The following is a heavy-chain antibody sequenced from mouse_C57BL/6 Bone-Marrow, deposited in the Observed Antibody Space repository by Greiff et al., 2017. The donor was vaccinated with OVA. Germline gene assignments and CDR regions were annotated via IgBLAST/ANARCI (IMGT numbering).Heavy chain of an antibody. J-gene: IGHJ3*01. D-gene: IGHD2-2*01. V-gene: IGHV3-6*01. CDR3: AREEGYPAWFAD. CDR1: GYSITSGYY. Sequence: EVKLQESGPGLVKPSQSLSLTCSVTGYSITSGYYWNWIRQFPGNKLEWMGFISYDGSNNYNPSLKNRISITRDTSKNQFFLKLNSVTTEDTATYYCAREEGYPAWFADWGQGTLVTVSA. CDR2: ISYDGSN.